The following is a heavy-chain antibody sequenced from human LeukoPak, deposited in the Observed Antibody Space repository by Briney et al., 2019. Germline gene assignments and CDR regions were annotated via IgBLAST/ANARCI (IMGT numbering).Heavy chain of an antibody. Sequence: GGSLRLSCAASGFTFSDYYMSWIRQAPGKGLEWVSYISSSGSTIYYADSVKGRFTISSDNAKNSLYLQMNSLRAEDTAVYYCARGEGYYYDSSGYYNAFDIWGQGTMVTVSS. CDR1: GFTFSDYY. CDR3: ARGEGYYYDSSGYYNAFDI. D-gene: IGHD3-22*01. J-gene: IGHJ3*02. CDR2: ISSSGSTI. V-gene: IGHV3-11*01.